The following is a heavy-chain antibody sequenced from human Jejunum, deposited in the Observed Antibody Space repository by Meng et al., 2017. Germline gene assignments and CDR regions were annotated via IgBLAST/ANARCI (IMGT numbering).Heavy chain of an antibody. Sequence: QVQLQESGPGLVRPSETLSLTCTVSGGSVSSGNYYWSWIRQPPGKGLEWIGYIYYSGGTTYSPSLNSRVTISIDTAKNQVSLKVSSVTAADTAVYYCAHSSSSSSFGFDYWGQGTLVTVSS. V-gene: IGHV4-61*01. CDR3: AHSSSSSSFGFDY. CDR2: IYYSGGT. D-gene: IGHD6-6*01. J-gene: IGHJ4*02. CDR1: GGSVSSGNYY.